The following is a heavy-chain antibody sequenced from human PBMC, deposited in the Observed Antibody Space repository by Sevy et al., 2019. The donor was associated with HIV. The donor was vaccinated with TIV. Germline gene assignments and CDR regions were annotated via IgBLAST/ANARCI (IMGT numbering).Heavy chain of an antibody. CDR3: ARDGAPMIVVVITLDY. Sequence: GGSLRLSCAASGFTFSSYAMSWVRQAPGKGLEWVSAISGSGGSTYYADSVKGRFTISRDNSKNTLYLQMNSLRAEDTAVYYCARDGAPMIVVVITLDYWGQGTLVTVSS. J-gene: IGHJ4*02. D-gene: IGHD3-22*01. CDR1: GFTFSSYA. V-gene: IGHV3-23*01. CDR2: ISGSGGST.